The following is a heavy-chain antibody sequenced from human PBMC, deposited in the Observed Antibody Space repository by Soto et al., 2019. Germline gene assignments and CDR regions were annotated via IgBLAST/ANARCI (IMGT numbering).Heavy chain of an antibody. CDR1: GYTFTSYG. Sequence: ASVKVSCKASGYTFTSYGISWVRQAPGQGLEWMGWISAYNGNTNYAQKLQGRVTMTTDTSTSTAYMELRSLRSDDTAVYYCARDPNYDFWSGYAFDIWGQGTMVTVS. V-gene: IGHV1-18*01. D-gene: IGHD3-3*01. CDR3: ARDPNYDFWSGYAFDI. J-gene: IGHJ3*02. CDR2: ISAYNGNT.